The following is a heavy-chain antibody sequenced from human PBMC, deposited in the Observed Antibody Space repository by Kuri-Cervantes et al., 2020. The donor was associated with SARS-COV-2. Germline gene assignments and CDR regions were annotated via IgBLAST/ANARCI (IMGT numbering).Heavy chain of an antibody. CDR1: GFTFSSYA. D-gene: IGHD5-18*01. CDR3: AREQTTPVDTAMADLFDY. CDR2: ISGSGGST. Sequence: ETLSLTCAASGFTFSSYAMSWVRQAPGKGLEWVSAISGSGGSTYYADSVKGRFTISRDNSKNTLYLQMNSLRAEDTAVYYCAREQTTPVDTAMADLFDYWGQGTLVTVSS. J-gene: IGHJ4*02. V-gene: IGHV3-23*01.